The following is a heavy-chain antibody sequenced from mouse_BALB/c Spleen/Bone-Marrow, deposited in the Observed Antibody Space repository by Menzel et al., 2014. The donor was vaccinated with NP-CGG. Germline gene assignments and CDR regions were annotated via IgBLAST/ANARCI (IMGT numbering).Heavy chain of an antibody. D-gene: IGHD2-10*02. J-gene: IGHJ2*01. CDR2: IYPGNVDT. Sequence: VQLQESGPELVKPGTSVRISCKPSGYTFTSYYIHWVKQRPGQGLEWIGWIYPGNVDTKYNEKFKGKATLTADKSSSTAYMQLSSLTSEDSAVYVCARETRYGNYVDYFDYWGQGTTLTVSS. V-gene: IGHV1S56*01. CDR1: GYTFTSYY. CDR3: ARETRYGNYVDYFDY.